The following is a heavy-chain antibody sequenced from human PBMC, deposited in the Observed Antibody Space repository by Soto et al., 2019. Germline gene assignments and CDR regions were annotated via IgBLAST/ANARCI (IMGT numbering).Heavy chain of an antibody. Sequence: SETLSLTCTVSGGSISSGGYYWSWIRQHPGKGLEWIGYIYYSGSTYYNPSLKSRVTISVDTSKNQFSLKLSSVTAADTAVYYCARGIVVVPAASYCSGGSCYYYFDYWGQGTRVTVSS. CDR2: IYYSGST. D-gene: IGHD2-15*01. CDR1: GGSISSGGYY. CDR3: ARGIVVVPAASYCSGGSCYYYFDY. V-gene: IGHV4-31*03. J-gene: IGHJ4*02.